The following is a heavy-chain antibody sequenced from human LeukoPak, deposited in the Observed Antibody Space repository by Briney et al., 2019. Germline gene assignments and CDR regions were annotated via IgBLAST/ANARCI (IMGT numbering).Heavy chain of an antibody. CDR1: GFTFDDYG. V-gene: IGHV3-20*04. Sequence: GGSLRLSCAASGFTFDDYGMSWVRQAPGKGLEWVSGINWNGGSTGYADSVKGRFTISRDNSKNTLYLQMNSLRAEDTAVYYCAKDTIFGVVTLDYWGQGTLVTVSS. J-gene: IGHJ4*02. CDR3: AKDTIFGVVTLDY. CDR2: INWNGGST. D-gene: IGHD3-3*01.